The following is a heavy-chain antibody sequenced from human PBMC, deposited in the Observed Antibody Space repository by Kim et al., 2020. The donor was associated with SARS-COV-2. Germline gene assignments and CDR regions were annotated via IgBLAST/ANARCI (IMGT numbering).Heavy chain of an antibody. CDR3: ARDYGDYYFDY. Sequence: YADSVKGRFTISRDNSKNTLYLQMNSLRAEDTAVYYCARDYGDYYFDYWGQGTLVTVSS. J-gene: IGHJ4*02. D-gene: IGHD4-17*01. V-gene: IGHV3-66*01.